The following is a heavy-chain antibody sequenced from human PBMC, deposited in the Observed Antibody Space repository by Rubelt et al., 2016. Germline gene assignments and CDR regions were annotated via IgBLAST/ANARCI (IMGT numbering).Heavy chain of an antibody. CDR3: ARGVTMVRGVSADWFDP. V-gene: IGHV4-39*01. CDR2: IYYSGST. D-gene: IGHD3-10*01. Sequence: QLQLQESGPGLVKPSETLSLTCTVSGGSISSSSYYWGWIRQPPGKGLEWIGSIYYSGSTYYNPSVKGGGTKSVEKSKNQVSLRLSAVTAADTAVEYWARGVTMVRGVSADWFDPWGQGTLVTVSS. J-gene: IGHJ5*02. CDR1: GGSISSSSYY.